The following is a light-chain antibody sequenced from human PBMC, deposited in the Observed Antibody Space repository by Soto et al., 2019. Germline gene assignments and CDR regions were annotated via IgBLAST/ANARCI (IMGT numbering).Light chain of an antibody. CDR3: CSYAGGNTLI. Sequence: QSALTQPASVSGSPGQSITISCTGTNGDVGSYDLVSWYQQYPGKAPKLIIYEVNKRHSGVSNRFSGAKSGNTASLTISGLQTEEEADYDCCSYAGGNTLIFGGGTKLTVL. V-gene: IGLV2-23*02. J-gene: IGLJ2*01. CDR2: EVN. CDR1: NGDVGSYDL.